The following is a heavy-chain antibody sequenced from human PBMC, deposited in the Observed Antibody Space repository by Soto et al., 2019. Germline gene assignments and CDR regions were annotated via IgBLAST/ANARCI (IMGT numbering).Heavy chain of an antibody. Sequence: PGGSLRLSCAASGFTFSSYAMSWVRQAPGKGLEWVSAISGSGGSTYYADSVKGRFTISRDNSKNTLYLQMNSLRAEDTAVYYCAKDPGGPMTTVNAFDYWGQGTLVTVSS. CDR2: ISGSGGST. V-gene: IGHV3-23*01. J-gene: IGHJ4*02. CDR1: GFTFSSYA. D-gene: IGHD4-17*01. CDR3: AKDPGGPMTTVNAFDY.